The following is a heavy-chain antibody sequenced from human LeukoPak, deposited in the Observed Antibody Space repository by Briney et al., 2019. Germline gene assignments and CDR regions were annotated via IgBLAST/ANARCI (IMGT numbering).Heavy chain of an antibody. Sequence: SETLSLTCTVSGGSISSYYWGWIRQPPGKGLEWIGSIYHSGSTYYNPSLKSRVTISVDTSKNQFSLKLSSVTAADTAVYYCARRLATYSSSWDYWGQGTLVTVSS. V-gene: IGHV4-38-2*02. CDR3: ARRLATYSSSWDY. CDR1: GGSISSYY. CDR2: IYHSGST. J-gene: IGHJ4*02. D-gene: IGHD6-13*01.